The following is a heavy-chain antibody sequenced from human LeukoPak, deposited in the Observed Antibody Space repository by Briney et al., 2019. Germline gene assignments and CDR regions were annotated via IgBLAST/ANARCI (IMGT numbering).Heavy chain of an antibody. CDR2: ISGSGGST. CDR1: GFTFSTYA. CDR3: AKGFYYDSSGYSAKGYYFDY. D-gene: IGHD3-22*01. V-gene: IGHV3-23*01. Sequence: PGGSLRLSCAASGFTFSTYAMTWVRQAPGKGPECVSAISGSGGSTYFADSVKGRFTVSRDNSKNTLYLQMNSLRAEDTAVYYCAKGFYYDSSGYSAKGYYFDYWGQGTLVTVSS. J-gene: IGHJ4*02.